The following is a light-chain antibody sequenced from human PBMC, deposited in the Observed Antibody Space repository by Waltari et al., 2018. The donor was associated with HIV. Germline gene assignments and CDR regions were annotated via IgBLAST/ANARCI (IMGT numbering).Light chain of an antibody. CDR3: AAWDDSLSGGV. J-gene: IGLJ3*02. CDR1: FSNIGNNY. Sequence: QSVLTQPRSASGTPGQGVTISCSGSFSNIGNNYVYWYQLLPGPAPRLLVYMNNQRPSGVPYRFSGSKSGTSASLVTSGLRSEDEADYYCAAWDDSLSGGVFGGGTKLTVL. CDR2: MNN. V-gene: IGLV1-47*01.